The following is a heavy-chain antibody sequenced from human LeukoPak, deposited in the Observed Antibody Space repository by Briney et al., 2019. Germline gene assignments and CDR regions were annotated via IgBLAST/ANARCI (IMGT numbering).Heavy chain of an antibody. Sequence: KPGGSLRLSCAASGFTFSSYWMSWVRQAPGKGLEWVGRMKSHVGGGTTDYAAPVKGRFTFSRDDSKNTLFLQMNSLKTEDTAVYYCIHLSLAKPDDWGQGTLVTVS. J-gene: IGHJ4*02. CDR3: IHLSLAKPDD. D-gene: IGHD5-12*01. CDR1: GFTFSSYW. CDR2: MKSHVGGGTT. V-gene: IGHV3-15*01.